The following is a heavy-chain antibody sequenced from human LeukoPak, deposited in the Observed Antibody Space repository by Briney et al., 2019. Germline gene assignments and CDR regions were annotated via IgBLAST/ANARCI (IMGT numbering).Heavy chain of an antibody. CDR1: GFTVSSNS. V-gene: IGHV3-53*01. Sequence: GGSLRLSCTVSGFTVSSNSMSWVRQAPGKGLEWVSFIYSDNTHYSDSVKGRFTISRDNSKNTLYLQMNSLRAEDTAVYYCARDGTAVGINYDYWGQGTLVTVSS. D-gene: IGHD6-13*01. CDR3: ARDGTAVGINYDY. CDR2: IYSDNT. J-gene: IGHJ4*02.